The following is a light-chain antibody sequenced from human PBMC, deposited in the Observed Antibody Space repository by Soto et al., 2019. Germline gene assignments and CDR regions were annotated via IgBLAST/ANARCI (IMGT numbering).Light chain of an antibody. CDR2: GAS. V-gene: IGKV3-20*01. Sequence: EIVLTQSPGTLSLSPGDGATLSCRASQSVSSNYLAWYQLKPGQAPRLLIYGASIRATGIPDRFSGSGSGTDFTLTIRRLEPEDFAMYYCHQYGSSPRTFGQGTKLEIK. J-gene: IGKJ1*01. CDR1: QSVSSNY. CDR3: HQYGSSPRT.